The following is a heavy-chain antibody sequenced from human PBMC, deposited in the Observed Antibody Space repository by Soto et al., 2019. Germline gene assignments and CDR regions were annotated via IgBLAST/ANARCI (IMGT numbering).Heavy chain of an antibody. CDR1: GFTFDDHS. J-gene: IGHJ6*02. CDR3: TTETTCYYGSGTLLYYGMDV. Sequence: GVSLRLSCAGSGFTFDDHSMHWVRQIPGKGLEWVAVISYDGSNEYYADSVKGRFTISRDNSKNTLYLQMNSLRGEDTAVYYCTTETTCYYGSGTLLYYGMDVWGQGTTVTVSS. V-gene: IGHV3-30*03. D-gene: IGHD3-10*01. CDR2: ISYDGSNE.